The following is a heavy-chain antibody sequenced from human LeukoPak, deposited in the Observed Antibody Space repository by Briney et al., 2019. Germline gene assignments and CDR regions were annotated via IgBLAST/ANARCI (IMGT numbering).Heavy chain of an antibody. V-gene: IGHV4-31*03. CDR1: GGSISSGGYY. CDR3: AREGIYYFDY. Sequence: SQTLSLTCTVSGGSISSGGYYWSWIRQHPGKGLEWIGYIYYSGSTYCNPSLKSRVTISVDTSKNQFSLKLSSVTAVDTAVYYCAREGIYYFDYWGQGTLVTVSS. J-gene: IGHJ4*02. CDR2: IYYSGST. D-gene: IGHD3-10*01.